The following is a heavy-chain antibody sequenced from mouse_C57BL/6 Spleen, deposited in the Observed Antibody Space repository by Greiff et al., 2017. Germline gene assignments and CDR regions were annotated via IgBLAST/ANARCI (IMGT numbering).Heavy chain of an antibody. CDR2: ISYDGSN. V-gene: IGHV3-6*01. Sequence: ESGPGLVKPSQSLSLTCSVTGYSITSGYYWNWIRQFPGNKLEWMGYISYDGSNNYNPSLKNRISITRDTSKNQFFLKLNSVTTEDTATYYCARDLYSSFAYGGQGTLVTVSA. CDR1: GYSITSGYY. CDR3: ARDLYSSFAY. J-gene: IGHJ3*01. D-gene: IGHD2-1*01.